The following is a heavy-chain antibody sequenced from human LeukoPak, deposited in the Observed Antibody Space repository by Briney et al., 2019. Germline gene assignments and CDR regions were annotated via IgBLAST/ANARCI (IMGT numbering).Heavy chain of an antibody. CDR2: YYYSGST. J-gene: IGHJ2*01. CDR1: GGSISSYY. Sequence: PSEPLTLTCTVSGGSISSYYWSWLRQPTGKGLEWIRYYYYSGSTNYNPSVKSRVTISVDTSKNQFSLNIRSVTAADTAVYYCARVPLPYYYVSSGYYYDWYFDLWGRGTLVTVSS. V-gene: IGHV4-59*01. CDR3: ARVPLPYYYVSSGYYYDWYFDL. D-gene: IGHD3-22*01.